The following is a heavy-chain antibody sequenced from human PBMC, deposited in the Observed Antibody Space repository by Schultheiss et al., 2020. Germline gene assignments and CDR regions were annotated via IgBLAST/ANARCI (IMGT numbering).Heavy chain of an antibody. J-gene: IGHJ4*02. CDR2: ISSSSSTI. D-gene: IGHD1-26*01. V-gene: IGHV3-48*04. CDR1: GFTFSSYS. CDR3: AKSAREELLLYYFDY. Sequence: GESLKISCAASGFTFSSYSMNWVRQAPGKGLEWVSYISSSSSTIYYADSVKGRFTISRDNAKNSLYLQMNSLRAEDTAVYYCAKSAREELLLYYFDYWGQGTLVTVSS.